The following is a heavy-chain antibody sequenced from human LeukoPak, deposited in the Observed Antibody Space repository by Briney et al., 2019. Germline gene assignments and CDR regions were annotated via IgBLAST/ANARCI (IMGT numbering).Heavy chain of an antibody. J-gene: IGHJ4*02. V-gene: IGHV4-34*01. CDR3: ARVGAARRYADY. D-gene: IGHD6-6*01. Sequence: ASETLSLTCAVYGGSFSGYYWSWIRQPPGKGLEWIGEINHSGSTNYNPSLKSRVTISVDTSKNQFSLKLSSVTAADTAVYYCARVGAARRYADYWGQGTLVTVSS. CDR1: GGSFSGYY. CDR2: INHSGST.